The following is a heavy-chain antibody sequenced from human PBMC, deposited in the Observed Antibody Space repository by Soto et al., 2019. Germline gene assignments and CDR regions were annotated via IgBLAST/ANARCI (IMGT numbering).Heavy chain of an antibody. J-gene: IGHJ6*02. Sequence: GGSLRLSCAASGFPFSIYAMHWVRQAPGKGLEWVAVISYDGSNKYYADSVKGRFTISRDNSKNTLYLQMNSLRAEDTAVYYCAIGDGYKPLYGMDVWGQGITVTVSS. V-gene: IGHV3-30-3*01. CDR3: AIGDGYKPLYGMDV. CDR2: ISYDGSNK. CDR1: GFPFSIYA. D-gene: IGHD5-12*01.